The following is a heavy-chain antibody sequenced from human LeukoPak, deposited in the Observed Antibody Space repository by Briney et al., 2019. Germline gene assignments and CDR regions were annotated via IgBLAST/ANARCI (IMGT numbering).Heavy chain of an antibody. CDR2: INPNSGGT. D-gene: IGHD5-18*01. V-gene: IGHV1-2*02. J-gene: IGHJ4*02. CDR1: GYTFTGYY. Sequence: GASVKVSCKASGYTFTGYYMHWVRQAPGQGLEWMGWINPNSGGTNYAQKFQGRVTMTRDTSISTAYMELSRLRSDDTAVYYGARALSASYSYGYAFNYCGQGTRVTVSS. CDR3: ARALSASYSYGYAFNY.